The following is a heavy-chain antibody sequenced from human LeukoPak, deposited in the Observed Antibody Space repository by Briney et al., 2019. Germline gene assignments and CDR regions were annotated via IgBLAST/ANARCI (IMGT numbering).Heavy chain of an antibody. CDR2: IYYSGST. CDR3: ARRRSWERRYWYFDL. Sequence: PSETLSLTCTVSGGSISSSSYYWGWIRQPPGKGLEWIGSIYYSGSTYYNPSLKSRVTISVDTSKNQFSPKLSSVTAADTAVYYCARRRSWERRYWYFDLWGRGTLVTVSS. V-gene: IGHV4-39*07. J-gene: IGHJ2*01. CDR1: GGSISSSSYY. D-gene: IGHD1-26*01.